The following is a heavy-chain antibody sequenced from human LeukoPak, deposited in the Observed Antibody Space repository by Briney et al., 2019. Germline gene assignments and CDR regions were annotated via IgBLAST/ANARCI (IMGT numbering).Heavy chain of an antibody. V-gene: IGHV3-74*01. CDR2: IHGDETTT. CDR1: GFTFSNYF. CDR3: AKYSGSLFIDYFDY. D-gene: IGHD1-26*01. Sequence: PGGSLRLSCAASGFTFSNYFMHWVRQAPGKGLVWVSRIHGDETTTAYADSVKGHLTISRDNAKDTLYLQMNSLRAEDTAVYYCAKYSGSLFIDYFDYWGQGTLVTVSS. J-gene: IGHJ4*02.